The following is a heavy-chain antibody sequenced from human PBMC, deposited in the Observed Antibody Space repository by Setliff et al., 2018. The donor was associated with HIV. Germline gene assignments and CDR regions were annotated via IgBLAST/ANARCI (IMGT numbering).Heavy chain of an antibody. J-gene: IGHJ4*02. CDR3: ARLGIANAPDDY. D-gene: IGHD2-21*01. V-gene: IGHV4-39*01. Sequence: SETLSLTCTVSGDSISSTIFYWGWIRQSPGKGLEWIGSVYYSGITYSNPSLKSRVTVPIDTSKNQFSLRLTSVTAADTAVYYCARLGIANAPDDYWGQGTLVTVSS. CDR2: VYYSGIT. CDR1: GDSISSTIFY.